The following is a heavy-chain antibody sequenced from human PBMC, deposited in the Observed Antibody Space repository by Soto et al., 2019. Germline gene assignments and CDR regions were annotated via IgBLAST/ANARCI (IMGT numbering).Heavy chain of an antibody. CDR2: VDPNGGGS. D-gene: IGHD4-17*01. V-gene: IGHV1-2*04. Sequence: ASVKVSCKTSGYSFTDYKLHWVRQAPGQGLEWMGWVDPNGGGSNSAQKFQGSVTMTWDTSITTAYLDLTRLTTNDTATYFCATWVDYGDFEGFDFWGQGTFVTVSS. CDR1: GYSFTDYK. CDR3: ATWVDYGDFEGFDF. J-gene: IGHJ4*02.